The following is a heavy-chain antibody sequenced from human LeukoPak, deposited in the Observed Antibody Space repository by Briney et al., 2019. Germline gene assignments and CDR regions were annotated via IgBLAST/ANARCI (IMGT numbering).Heavy chain of an antibody. Sequence: GGSLRLSCAASEFTVSSNYMNWVRQAPGKGLEWVSVLYSGGSTYYADSVKGRFTISRDNSKNTLYLQMNNLRAEDTAVYYCARGPGDCRSIDYWGQGTLVTVSS. CDR1: EFTVSSNY. CDR2: LYSGGST. D-gene: IGHD2-21*02. J-gene: IGHJ4*02. V-gene: IGHV3-53*01. CDR3: ARGPGDCRSIDY.